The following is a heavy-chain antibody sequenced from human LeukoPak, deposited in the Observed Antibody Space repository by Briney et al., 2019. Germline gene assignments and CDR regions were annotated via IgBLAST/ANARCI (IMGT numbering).Heavy chain of an antibody. CDR2: ILYDGSNK. CDR3: ARSMTTVTTRFFDL. Sequence: GGSLRLSCAASGFTFSSYGMHWVRQAPGKGLEWVALILYDGSNKYYGDSVKGRFTISRDNSKNTMYLQMNSLRAEDTALYYCARSMTTVTTRFFDLWGRGTLVTVSS. CDR1: GFTFSSYG. V-gene: IGHV3-30*03. J-gene: IGHJ2*01. D-gene: IGHD4-17*01.